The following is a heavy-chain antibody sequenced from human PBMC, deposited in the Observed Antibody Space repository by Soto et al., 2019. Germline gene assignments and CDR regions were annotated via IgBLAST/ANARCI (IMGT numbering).Heavy chain of an antibody. J-gene: IGHJ6*02. Sequence: SETLSLTCTVSGGSISSGGYYWSWIRQHPGKGLEWIGYIYYSGSTYYNPSLKSRVTISVDTSKNQFSLKLSSVTAADTAVYYCARALVMDYYYGMDVWGQGTTVTVSS. V-gene: IGHV4-31*03. CDR3: ARALVMDYYYGMDV. CDR1: GGSISSGGYY. CDR2: IYYSGST.